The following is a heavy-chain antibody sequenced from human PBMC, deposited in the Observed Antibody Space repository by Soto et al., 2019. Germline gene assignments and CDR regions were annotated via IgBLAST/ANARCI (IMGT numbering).Heavy chain of an antibody. CDR2: IYYNGDT. V-gene: IGHV4-31*03. D-gene: IGHD6-6*01. CDR1: GGSMNSGGYY. J-gene: IGHJ6*02. CDR3: ARRGGSSSGYYYYAMDA. Sequence: PSETLSLTCSVSGGSMNSGGYYWSWIRQHPGKGLEWIGYIYYNGDTYCNPSLKSRVSISVDPSKNQFSLNLTSVTAADTVVYYCARRGGSSSGYYYYAMDAWGQGTTVTVSS.